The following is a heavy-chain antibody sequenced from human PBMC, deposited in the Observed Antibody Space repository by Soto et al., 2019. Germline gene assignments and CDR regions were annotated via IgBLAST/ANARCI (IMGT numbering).Heavy chain of an antibody. D-gene: IGHD3-16*01. V-gene: IGHV1-2*02. CDR3: ARDPIGGGAPYYFDF. J-gene: IGHJ4*02. CDR1: GYTFSAYY. Sequence: QVQLVQSGAEVRKPGGSVKVSCKASGYTFSAYYMYWVRQTPRHGLEWMGGINTDSGDTHYAQKFQCRVTMTRDTSIGTAYMELTSLTSDDTAVYYCARDPIGGGAPYYFDFWGRGTLVTVSS. CDR2: INTDSGDT.